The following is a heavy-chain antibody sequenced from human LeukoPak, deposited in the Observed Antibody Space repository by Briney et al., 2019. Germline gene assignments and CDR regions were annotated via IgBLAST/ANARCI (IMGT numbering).Heavy chain of an antibody. J-gene: IGHJ4*02. D-gene: IGHD6-6*01. CDR2: IYYSGST. CDR1: GGSISSHY. CDR3: AAVEYSSSYPHY. V-gene: IGHV4-59*11. Sequence: PSETLSLTCTVSGGSISSHYWSWIRQPPGKGLEWIGYIYYSGSTNYNPSLKSRVTISVDTSKNQFSLKLSSVTAADTAVYYCAAVEYSSSYPHYWGQGTLVTVSS.